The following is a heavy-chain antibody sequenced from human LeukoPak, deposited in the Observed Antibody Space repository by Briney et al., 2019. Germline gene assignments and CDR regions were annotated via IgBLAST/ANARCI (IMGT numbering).Heavy chain of an antibody. Sequence: GGSLRLSCAASGFTFSSYAMSWVRQAPGKGLEWVSSISGSGGSTHYADSVKGQFTISRDNSKNTLYVQMNSLRVEDTAVYYCAKRPDYGDYYFDYWGQGTLVTVSS. D-gene: IGHD4-17*01. CDR3: AKRPDYGDYYFDY. V-gene: IGHV3-23*01. J-gene: IGHJ4*02. CDR1: GFTFSSYA. CDR2: ISGSGGST.